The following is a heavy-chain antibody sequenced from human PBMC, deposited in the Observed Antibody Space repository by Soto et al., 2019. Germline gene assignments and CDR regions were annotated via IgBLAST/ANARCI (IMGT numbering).Heavy chain of an antibody. Sequence: GVSLRLSCAASGFTFSSYSMNWVRQAPGKGLEWVSSASGSSTYIFYADSVRGRFTISRDNAKNSLYLQMSSLRAGDTAVYYCARSYHAVLPGFHPYVYWGPGTLLTV. V-gene: IGHV3-21*01. D-gene: IGHD3-9*01. J-gene: IGHJ4*02. CDR2: ASGSSTYI. CDR1: GFTFSSYS. CDR3: ARSYHAVLPGFHPYVY.